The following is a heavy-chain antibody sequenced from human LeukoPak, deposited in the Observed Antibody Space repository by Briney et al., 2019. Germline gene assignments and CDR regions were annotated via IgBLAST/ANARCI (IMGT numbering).Heavy chain of an antibody. J-gene: IGHJ4*02. V-gene: IGHV3-74*01. CDR3: VRDFRSADY. Sequence: PGGSLRLSCAASGFTFSTYCMHWVRQAPGKGPMWVSRICPDGTVTNYADSVKARFIISRDSARITVYLQMNSLRVEDTAVYYCVRDFRSADYWGQGTLVTVSS. CDR1: GFTFSTYC. CDR2: ICPDGTVT.